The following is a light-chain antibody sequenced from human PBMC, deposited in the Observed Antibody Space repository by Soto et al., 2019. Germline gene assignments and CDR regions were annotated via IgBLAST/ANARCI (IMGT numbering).Light chain of an antibody. CDR1: QSVGSD. CDR3: QQYGSSSIT. V-gene: IGKV3-15*01. J-gene: IGKJ5*01. Sequence: EIVMTQSPAILSVSPGERATLSCRASQSVGSDLAWYQQKPGQGPRLLIYGASTRATGIPATFSGSGSGTDFTLTISRLEPEDFAVYYCQQYGSSSITFGQGTRLEIK. CDR2: GAS.